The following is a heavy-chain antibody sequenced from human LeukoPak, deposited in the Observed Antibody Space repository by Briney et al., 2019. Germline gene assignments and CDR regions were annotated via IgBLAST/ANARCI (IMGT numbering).Heavy chain of an antibody. CDR2: ITMSSTYI. J-gene: IGHJ4*02. Sequence: GGSLRLSCAASGFSFSTYNMNWVRQAPGKGLEWVSSITMSSTYIYHADSVKGRFTISRDNAKNSLFLQMNSLRAEDTAVYYCARALRDYYFDYWGQGTLVTVSS. CDR1: GFSFSTYN. V-gene: IGHV3-21*01. D-gene: IGHD3-9*01. CDR3: ARALRDYYFDY.